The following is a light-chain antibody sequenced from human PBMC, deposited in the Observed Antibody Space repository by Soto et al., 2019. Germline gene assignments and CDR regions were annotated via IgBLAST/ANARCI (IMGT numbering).Light chain of an antibody. Sequence: DIQMTQSPSSLSVSVGDRVTITCRASQTISSYLNWYQQKPGKAPKLLIYAASSLQSGVPSRFSGSGSGTDFTLTISSLQPEDFATYYCQQSYSTLITFGQGTRLEI. J-gene: IGKJ5*01. CDR1: QTISSY. CDR3: QQSYSTLIT. V-gene: IGKV1-39*01. CDR2: AAS.